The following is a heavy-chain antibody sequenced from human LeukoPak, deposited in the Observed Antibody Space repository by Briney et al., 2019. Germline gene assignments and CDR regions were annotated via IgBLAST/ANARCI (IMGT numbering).Heavy chain of an antibody. J-gene: IGHJ5*02. CDR2: INPNSGGT. Sequence: GASVKVSCKASGYTFTGYYMHWVRQAPGQGLEWMGWINPNSGGTNYAQKFQGRVTMTRDTSISTAYMELSRLRSDDTAVYYCARERYYYGSGSQDPNWFDPWGQGTLVTVSS. V-gene: IGHV1-2*02. D-gene: IGHD3-10*01. CDR1: GYTFTGYY. CDR3: ARERYYYGSGSQDPNWFDP.